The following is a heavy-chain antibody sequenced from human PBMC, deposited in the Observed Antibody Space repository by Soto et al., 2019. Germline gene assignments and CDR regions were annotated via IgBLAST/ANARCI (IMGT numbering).Heavy chain of an antibody. Sequence: GVSVEACCKASGYTVTSYGISWVRQAPGQGLEWMGWISAYNGSTSYAQKFQGRVTMTRDTSTSTVYMELSSLRSEDTAVYYCTKEATDHNFDYWGQGTLVTVSS. V-gene: IGHV1-18*01. D-gene: IGHD4-4*01. CDR1: GYTVTSYG. CDR3: TKEATDHNFDY. CDR2: ISAYNGST. J-gene: IGHJ4*02.